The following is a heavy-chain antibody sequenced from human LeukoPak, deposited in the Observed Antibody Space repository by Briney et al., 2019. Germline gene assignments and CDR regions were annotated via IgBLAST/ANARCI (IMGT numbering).Heavy chain of an antibody. Sequence: GESLQISCQGSGYSFTSYWIGWVRPMPGKGLEWMGIIYPGNSDTRYSPSFQGQVTISADKSISTAYLQWSSLKASDTAMYYCARLGELSLGAFDIWGQGTMVTVSS. J-gene: IGHJ3*02. CDR1: GYSFTSYW. CDR2: IYPGNSDT. CDR3: ARLGELSLGAFDI. D-gene: IGHD3-16*02. V-gene: IGHV5-51*01.